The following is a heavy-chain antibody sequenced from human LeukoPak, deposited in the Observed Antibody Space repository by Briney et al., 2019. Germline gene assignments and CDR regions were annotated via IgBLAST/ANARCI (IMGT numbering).Heavy chain of an antibody. J-gene: IGHJ3*02. D-gene: IGHD3-22*01. CDR2: ISGSGGYT. CDR1: GFTFSSYA. Sequence: GGSLRLSCAASGFTFSSYAMSWVRQAPGKGLEWVSSISGSGGYTYYADSVKGRFTISSDNSKNTLYLQMDSLRAEDTAVYYCAKRGSSSGRAGAFDIWGQGTMVTVSA. V-gene: IGHV3-23*01. CDR3: AKRGSSSGRAGAFDI.